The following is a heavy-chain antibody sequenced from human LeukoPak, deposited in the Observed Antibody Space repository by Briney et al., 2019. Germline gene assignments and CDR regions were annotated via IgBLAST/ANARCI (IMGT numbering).Heavy chain of an antibody. V-gene: IGHV4-4*07. CDR2: IYGSGST. CDR1: GDPMSSFY. J-gene: IGHJ5*02. CDR3: ARDESGNFPNWFDP. D-gene: IGHD1-26*01. Sequence: SETLSLTCRVSGDPMSSFYWNWIRQPAEKGLEWIGRIYGSGSTNYNPSLKSRVTMSIDTSNNQFSLRLRSVTAADTAVYYCARDESGNFPNWFDPWGQGTLVTVSS.